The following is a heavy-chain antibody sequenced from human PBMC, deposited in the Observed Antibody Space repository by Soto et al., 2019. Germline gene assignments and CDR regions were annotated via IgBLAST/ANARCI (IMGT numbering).Heavy chain of an antibody. Sequence: GGSLRLSCAASGFTFSSYAMSWVRQAPGKGLEWVSAVSGSGGTTYYADSVRGRFTISRDNSKNTLYLQMNSLRAEDTAIYFCARCTVDTIVTSGWCHYLDPWGQGTLVTVSS. V-gene: IGHV3-23*01. CDR2: VSGSGGTT. J-gene: IGHJ5*02. CDR3: ARCTVDTIVTSGWCHYLDP. D-gene: IGHD6-19*01. CDR1: GFTFSSYA.